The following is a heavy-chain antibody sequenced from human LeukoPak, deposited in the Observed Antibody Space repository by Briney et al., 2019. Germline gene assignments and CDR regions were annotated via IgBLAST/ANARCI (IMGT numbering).Heavy chain of an antibody. CDR2: INPNSGGT. J-gene: IGHJ4*02. CDR1: GYTFTSYG. Sequence: GASVKVSCKASGYTFTSYGISWVRQAPGQGLEWMGWINPNSGGTNYAQKFQGRVTMTRDTSISTAYMELSRLRSDDTAVYYCARVVDYGDNFDYWGQGTLVTVSS. D-gene: IGHD4-17*01. V-gene: IGHV1-2*02. CDR3: ARVVDYGDNFDY.